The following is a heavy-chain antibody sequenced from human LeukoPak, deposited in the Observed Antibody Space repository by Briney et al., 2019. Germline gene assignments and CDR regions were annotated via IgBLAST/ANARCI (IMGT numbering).Heavy chain of an antibody. Sequence: SETLSLTCTVSGGSISSYYWSWIRQPPGKGLEWIGYIYYSGSTNYNPSLKSRVTISVDTSKNQFSLKLSSVTAADTAVYYCARGGVGATTFDYWGQGTLVTVSS. CDR1: GGSISSYY. V-gene: IGHV4-59*01. CDR2: IYYSGST. D-gene: IGHD1-26*01. J-gene: IGHJ4*02. CDR3: ARGGVGATTFDY.